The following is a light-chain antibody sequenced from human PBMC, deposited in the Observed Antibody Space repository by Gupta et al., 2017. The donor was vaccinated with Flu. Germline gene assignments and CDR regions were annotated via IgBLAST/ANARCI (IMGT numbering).Light chain of an antibody. Sequence: QSALTQPASVSGSPGQSITISCTGTSSDVGGYNSVSWYQQHPAKAPILMIYEVSNRPSGVSNRFAGSKSGNTASLTISALQAEDEADYYCNSDTSSSMGVFGGGTKLTVL. V-gene: IGLV2-14*01. CDR2: EVS. J-gene: IGLJ2*01. CDR3: NSDTSSSMGV. CDR1: SSDVGGYNS.